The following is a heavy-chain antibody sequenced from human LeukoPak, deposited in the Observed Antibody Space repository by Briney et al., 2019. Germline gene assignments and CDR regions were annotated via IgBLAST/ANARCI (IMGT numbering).Heavy chain of an antibody. D-gene: IGHD3-10*01. V-gene: IGHV4-59*12. Sequence: PSETLSLTCTVSGGSISSYYWSWLRQPPGKGLVWIGYIYYSRSTNYNPSLKSRVTISVDTSKNQVSLKLSSVTAADTAVYYCARDSGTTGEVKFDPWGQGTLVTVSS. J-gene: IGHJ5*02. CDR3: ARDSGTTGEVKFDP. CDR2: IYYSRST. CDR1: GGSISSYY.